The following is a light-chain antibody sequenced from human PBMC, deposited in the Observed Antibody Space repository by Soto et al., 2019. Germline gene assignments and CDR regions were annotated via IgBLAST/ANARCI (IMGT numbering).Light chain of an antibody. Sequence: SQRPQSTSTLSASLGDRFTITCLSSQSISSLLAWYQQKPGKAPNLLIYDASSLQSGVPSRFSGSGSGTDFTLTISCLQSEDFATYYCQQYYSYLITFGHRTRLEIK. CDR2: DAS. J-gene: IGKJ5*01. CDR1: QSISSL. CDR3: QQYYSYLIT. V-gene: IGKV1-5*01.